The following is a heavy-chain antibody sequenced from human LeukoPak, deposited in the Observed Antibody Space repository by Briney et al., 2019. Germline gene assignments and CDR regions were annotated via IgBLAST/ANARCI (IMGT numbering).Heavy chain of an antibody. CDR2: INTDGRNT. V-gene: IGHV3-74*01. CDR3: ARDQSIAGRTTVDY. J-gene: IGHJ4*02. D-gene: IGHD6-6*01. CDR1: GVTFSHSW. Sequence: PGGSLRLSCVVSGVTFSHSWMHWVRQAPGKGLVWVSRINTDGRNTIYAYSVKGRFNMSRDNAKNTVYLQMNSLREEDTAVYYCARDQSIAGRTTVDYWGKGTMVSVCS.